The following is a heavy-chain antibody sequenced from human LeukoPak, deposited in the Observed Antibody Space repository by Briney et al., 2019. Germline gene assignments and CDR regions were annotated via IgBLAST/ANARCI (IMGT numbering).Heavy chain of an antibody. J-gene: IGHJ4*02. Sequence: GGSLRLSCAASGFTFTNSWMAWVRQAPGKGLEWVANIKQDGSTKHYVDSLKGRSTISRDNPKNSLYLQMSSLRADDTAVYYCARDTDGSLDYWGQGILVTVAS. D-gene: IGHD1-26*01. CDR2: IKQDGSTK. CDR3: ARDTDGSLDY. CDR1: GFTFTNSW. V-gene: IGHV3-7*01.